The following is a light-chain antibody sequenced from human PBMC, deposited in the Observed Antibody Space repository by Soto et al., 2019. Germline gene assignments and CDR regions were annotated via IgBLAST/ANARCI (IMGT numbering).Light chain of an antibody. J-gene: IGKJ2*01. CDR1: QDISNY. CDR2: DAS. V-gene: IGKV1-33*01. CDR3: QQSYSTQYT. Sequence: DIQMTQSPSSLSASVGDRVTITCQASQDISNYLNWYQQKPGKAPKLLIYDASNLETGVPSRFSGSGSGTDFTFTISSLQPEDIATYYCQQSYSTQYTFGQGTRLESK.